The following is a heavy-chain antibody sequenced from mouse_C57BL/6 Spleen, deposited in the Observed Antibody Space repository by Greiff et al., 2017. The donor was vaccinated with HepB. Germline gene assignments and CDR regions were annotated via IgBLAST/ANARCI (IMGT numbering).Heavy chain of an antibody. CDR1: GYTFTDYY. D-gene: IGHD1-1*01. V-gene: IGHV1-26*01. CDR2: INPNNGGT. J-gene: IGHJ4*01. CDR3: ARWTTVERGYYAMDY. Sequence: VQLQQSGPELVKPGASVKISCKASGYTFTDYYMNWVKQSHGKSLEWIGDINPNNGGTSYNQKFKGKATLTVDKSSSTAYMELRSLTSEDSAVYDCARWTTVERGYYAMDYWGQGTSVTVSS.